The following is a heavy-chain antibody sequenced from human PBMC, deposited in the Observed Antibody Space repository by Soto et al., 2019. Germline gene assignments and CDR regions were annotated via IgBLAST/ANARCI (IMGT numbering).Heavy chain of an antibody. CDR2: IYYSGST. V-gene: IGHV4-59*01. CDR3: AREGLDYGDPFDY. CDR1: GGSISSYY. J-gene: IGHJ4*02. D-gene: IGHD4-17*01. Sequence: SETLSLTCTVSGGSISSYYWSWIRHPPGKGLEWIGYIYYSGSTNYNPSLKSRVTVSVDTSKNQFSLKLSSVTAADTAVYYCAREGLDYGDPFDYWGQGTLVTVSS.